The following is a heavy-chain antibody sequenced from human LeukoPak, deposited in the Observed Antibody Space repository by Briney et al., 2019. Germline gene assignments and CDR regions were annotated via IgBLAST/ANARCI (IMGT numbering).Heavy chain of an antibody. Sequence: PGGSLRLSCVTSGVTFKDFEISWVRQPPGKGLEWNACITSSGRTMYYADSVRGRFTISRDNANNSLFLQMNGLRVEDTAVYYCARELALSSNSWLGVFGYWGQATPVTVSS. V-gene: IGHV3-11*04. CDR2: ITSSGRTM. CDR3: ARELALSSNSWLGVFGY. D-gene: IGHD3-10*01. J-gene: IGHJ4*02. CDR1: GVTFKDFE.